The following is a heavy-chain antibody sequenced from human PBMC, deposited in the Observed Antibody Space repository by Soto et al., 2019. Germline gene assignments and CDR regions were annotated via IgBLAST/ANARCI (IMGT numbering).Heavy chain of an antibody. V-gene: IGHV3-48*02. CDR2: VSSSSSTI. D-gene: IGHD2-15*01. Sequence: GGSLRLSCAASGFTFSSYSMNWVRQAPGKGLEWVSYVSSSSSTIYYADSVKGRFTISRDNAKNSLYLQMNSLRDEDTAVYYCARGAAGYCSGGSCYSYYYYGMDVWGQGTTVTVSS. J-gene: IGHJ6*02. CDR3: ARGAAGYCSGGSCYSYYYYGMDV. CDR1: GFTFSSYS.